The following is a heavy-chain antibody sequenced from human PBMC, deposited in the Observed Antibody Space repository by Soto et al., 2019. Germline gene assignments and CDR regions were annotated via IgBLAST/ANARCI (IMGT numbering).Heavy chain of an antibody. CDR3: ARQRYSSSWSRYYYGMDV. D-gene: IGHD6-13*01. V-gene: IGHV5-51*01. J-gene: IGHJ6*02. CDR2: IYPGDSDT. Sequence: GESLKISCKGSGYSFTIYCIGWVLQMPWKGLEWMGIIYPGDSDTRYSPSFQGQVTISADKSISTAYLQWSSLKASDTAMYYCARQRYSSSWSRYYYGMDVWGQGTTVTVSS. CDR1: GYSFTIYC.